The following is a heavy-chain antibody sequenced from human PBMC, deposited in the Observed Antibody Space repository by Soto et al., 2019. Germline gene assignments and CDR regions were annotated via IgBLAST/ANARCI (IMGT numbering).Heavy chain of an antibody. D-gene: IGHD1-20*01. Sequence: GGSLRLSCVASGVDFRGSYMNWVRQAPGKGLEWISYISDTGRTIHYADSVKGRFVISRDNSKDSLYLQMNDLRPDDTALYYCTRETVAGITGLDYWGPGTLVTVSS. J-gene: IGHJ4*02. CDR1: GVDFRGSY. CDR2: ISDTGRTI. CDR3: TRETVAGITGLDY. V-gene: IGHV3-11*01.